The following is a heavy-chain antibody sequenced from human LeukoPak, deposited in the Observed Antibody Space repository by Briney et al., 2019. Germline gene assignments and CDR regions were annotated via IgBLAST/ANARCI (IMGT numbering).Heavy chain of an antibody. J-gene: IGHJ5*02. CDR2: IYYSGST. CDR3: ARDFTEAWFDP. CDR1: GGSISSSSYY. Sequence: TSETLSLTCTVSGGSISSSSYYWGWIRQPPGKGLEWIGSIYYSGSTYYSPSLKSRVTISVDTSKNQFSLKLRSVTAADTAVYYCARDFTEAWFDPWGQGTLVTVSS. V-gene: IGHV4-39*07.